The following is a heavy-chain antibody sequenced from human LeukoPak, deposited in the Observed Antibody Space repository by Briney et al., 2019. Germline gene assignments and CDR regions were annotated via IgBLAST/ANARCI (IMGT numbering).Heavy chain of an antibody. CDR1: GYSFTSYW. V-gene: IGHV5-51*01. CDR2: IYPGDSDT. CDR3: ARPGGVDSSGYLGMLDY. Sequence: GESLKISCKGSGYSFTSYWIGWVRQMPGKGLEWMGIIYPGDSDTRYSPSFQGQVTISADKSISTAYLQWSSLKASDTAMYYYARPGGVDSSGYLGMLDYWGQGTLVTVSS. J-gene: IGHJ4*02. D-gene: IGHD3-22*01.